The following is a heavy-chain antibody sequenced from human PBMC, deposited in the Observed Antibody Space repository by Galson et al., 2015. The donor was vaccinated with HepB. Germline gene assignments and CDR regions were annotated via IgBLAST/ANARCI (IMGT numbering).Heavy chain of an antibody. CDR3: SSQSYYGSGSRGGRVDY. CDR1: GFTFSGSA. CDR2: IRSKANNYAT. D-gene: IGHD3-10*01. J-gene: IGHJ4*02. V-gene: IGHV3-73*01. Sequence: SLRLSCAASGFTFSGSAIHWVRQASGKGLEWVGRIRSKANNYATAYAASVKGRFTISRDDSKNTAYLQMNSLKTEDTAVYHCSSQSYYGSGSRGGRVDYWGQGTLVTISS.